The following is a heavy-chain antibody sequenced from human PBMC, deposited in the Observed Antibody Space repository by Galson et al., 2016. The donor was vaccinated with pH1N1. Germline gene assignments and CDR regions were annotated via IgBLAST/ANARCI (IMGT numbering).Heavy chain of an antibody. CDR3: ARLVTFCRGGPCHTAYFDH. CDR1: RYSFANYW. D-gene: IGHD2-15*01. CDR2: IYPGDSET. J-gene: IGHJ4*02. V-gene: IGHV5-51*01. Sequence: QSGAEVKKPGQSLKISCQGSRYSFANYWIGWVRQKPGKGLEGMGIIYPGDSETRYTPPFQGQVIISADKSNNIAYLQWSSLKASDTAVYYCARLVTFCRGGPCHTAYFDHWGQGTLVTVSP.